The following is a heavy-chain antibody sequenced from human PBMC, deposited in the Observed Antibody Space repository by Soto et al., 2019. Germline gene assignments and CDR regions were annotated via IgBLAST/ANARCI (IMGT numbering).Heavy chain of an antibody. CDR2: MNPNSGNT. J-gene: IGHJ6*03. Sequence: GASVKVSCKASGYTFTSYDINWVRQATGQGLEWMGWMNPNSGNTGYAQKFQGRVTMTRNTSISTAYMELSSLRSEDTAVYYCARSVAVAGNVYYYYYYMDVWGKGTTVTVSS. CDR1: GYTFTSYD. CDR3: ARSVAVAGNVYYYYYYMDV. V-gene: IGHV1-8*01. D-gene: IGHD6-19*01.